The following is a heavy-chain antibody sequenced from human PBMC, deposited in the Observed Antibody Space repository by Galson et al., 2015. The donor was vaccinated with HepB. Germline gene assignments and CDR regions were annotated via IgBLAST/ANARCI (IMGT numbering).Heavy chain of an antibody. CDR3: ARVSVATIAGWGYYYYGMDV. CDR2: ISYDGSNK. CDR1: GFTFSSYA. D-gene: IGHD5-12*01. J-gene: IGHJ6*02. V-gene: IGHV3-30*04. Sequence: SLRLSCAASGFTFSSYAMHWVRQAPGKGLEWVAVISYDGSNKYYADSVKGRFTISRDNSKNTLYLQMNSLRAEDTAVYYCARVSVATIAGWGYYYYGMDVWGQGTTVTVSS.